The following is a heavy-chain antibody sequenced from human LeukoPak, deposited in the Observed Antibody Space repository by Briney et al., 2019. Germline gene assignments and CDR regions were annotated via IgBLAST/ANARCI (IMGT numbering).Heavy chain of an antibody. CDR3: ARGPTTVTRAFDY. V-gene: IGHV4-4*07. CDR2: IYSSGST. D-gene: IGHD4-17*01. J-gene: IGHJ4*02. Sequence: SETLSLTCTVSGGSFTIYYWSWIRQPAGKGLEWIGHIYSSGSTNYNPSLKSRVTISVDTSKNQFSLHLSSVTAADTAVYYCARGPTTVTRAFDYWGQGTLVTVSS. CDR1: GGSFTIYY.